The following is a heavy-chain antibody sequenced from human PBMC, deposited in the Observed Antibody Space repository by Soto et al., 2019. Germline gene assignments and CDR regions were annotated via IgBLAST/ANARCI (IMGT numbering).Heavy chain of an antibody. CDR2: IYYSGGT. Sequence: PSETLSLTCTVSGATIGSGDYYWSWIRQHPGKGLEWIGYIYYSGGTYYNPSLKSRVTISVDTSKNQFSLELSSVTAADTAVYYCASICDSSGYYYGNNWFDPWGQGTPVTVSS. CDR3: ASICDSSGYYYGNNWFDP. CDR1: GATIGSGDYY. D-gene: IGHD3-22*01. J-gene: IGHJ5*02. V-gene: IGHV4-31*02.